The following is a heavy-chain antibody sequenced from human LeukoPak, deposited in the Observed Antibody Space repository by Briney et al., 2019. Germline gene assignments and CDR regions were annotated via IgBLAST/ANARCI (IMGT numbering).Heavy chain of an antibody. Sequence: NPSETLSLTCTVSGGSISSSSYYWGWIRQPPGKGLEWIGSIYYSGSTYYNPSLKSRVTISVDTSKNQFSLKLSSVTAADTAVYYCARDLPMYYYDSSGYLNPWGQGTLVTVSS. D-gene: IGHD3-22*01. CDR1: GGSISSSSYY. CDR2: IYYSGST. CDR3: ARDLPMYYYDSSGYLNP. V-gene: IGHV4-39*07. J-gene: IGHJ5*02.